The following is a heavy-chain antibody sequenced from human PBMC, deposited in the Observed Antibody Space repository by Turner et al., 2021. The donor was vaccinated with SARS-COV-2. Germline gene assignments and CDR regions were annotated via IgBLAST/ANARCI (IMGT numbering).Heavy chain of an antibody. V-gene: IGHV5-51*03. J-gene: IGHJ3*02. CDR2: IYPENTKH. CDR3: AVPYLVIPTTTLDSIDI. D-gene: IGHD4-4*01. Sequence: ERAAAEVKKPGDSLKLPCKASGYSFSDYWIGWVRQMPGKDREGMGIIYPENTKHKYSASFPGHVFITTDKYINTAYLHWTNLRASDNAMYYCAVPYLVIPTTTLDSIDIWGQGTMVTVSS. CDR1: GYSFSDYW.